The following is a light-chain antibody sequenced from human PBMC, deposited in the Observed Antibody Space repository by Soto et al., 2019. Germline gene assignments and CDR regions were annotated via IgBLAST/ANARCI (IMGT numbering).Light chain of an antibody. CDR1: SSNIGTNY. CDR3: ATWTNSLSGAV. CDR2: RNN. V-gene: IGLV1-47*01. J-gene: IGLJ7*01. Sequence: QSVLTQPPSTSGTPGQRVTISCSGSSSNIGTNYVNWYQHLPGTAPKLLIYRNNQRPSGVPDRFSGSKSGTTASLAISGLRSEDEADYYGATWTNSLSGAVLGGGTQLTVL.